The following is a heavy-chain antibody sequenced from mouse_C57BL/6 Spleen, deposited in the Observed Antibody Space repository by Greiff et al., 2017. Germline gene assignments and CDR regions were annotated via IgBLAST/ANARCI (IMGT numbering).Heavy chain of an antibody. CDR3: AREETYYYGSSSFDY. Sequence: EVKVEESGPGLVKPSQSLSLTCSVTGYSITSGYYWNWIRQFPGNKLEWMGYISYDGSNNYNPSLKNRISITRDTSKNQFFLKLNSVTTEDTATYYCAREETYYYGSSSFDYWGQGTTLTVSS. CDR2: ISYDGSN. J-gene: IGHJ2*01. D-gene: IGHD1-1*01. CDR1: GYSITSGYY. V-gene: IGHV3-6*01.